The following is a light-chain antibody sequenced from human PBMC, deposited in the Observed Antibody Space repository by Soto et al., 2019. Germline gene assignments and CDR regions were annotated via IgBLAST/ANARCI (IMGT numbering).Light chain of an antibody. V-gene: IGKV1-12*01. J-gene: IGKJ4*01. CDR1: QGIGSG. CDR2: AAS. Sequence: DIQMTQSPSSVSASLGDGVTITCRASQGIGSGLAWDQQRPGKAPKLLISAASSLQSGVPSRFSGSGSGTDFTLTISNLQPEDFATYFCQQAYSFPLTCGGGTKVDIK. CDR3: QQAYSFPLT.